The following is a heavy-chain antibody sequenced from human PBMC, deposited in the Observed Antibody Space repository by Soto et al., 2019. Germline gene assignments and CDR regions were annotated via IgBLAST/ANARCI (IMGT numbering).Heavy chain of an antibody. Sequence: SETLSLTCTVSGGSISSGGYYWSWIRQHPGKGLEWIGYIYYNGSTYYNPSLKSRVTISVDTSKNQFSLKLSSVTAADTAVYYCARKVVITVPKYFDYWGQGTLVTVSS. CDR2: IYYNGST. D-gene: IGHD3-22*01. J-gene: IGHJ4*02. CDR3: ARKVVITVPKYFDY. V-gene: IGHV4-31*03. CDR1: GGSISSGGYY.